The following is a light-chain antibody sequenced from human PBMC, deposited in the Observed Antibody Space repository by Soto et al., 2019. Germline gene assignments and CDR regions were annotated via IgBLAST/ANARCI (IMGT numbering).Light chain of an antibody. CDR3: SSYTGSSSLV. V-gene: IGLV2-14*03. CDR2: DVS. CDR1: STDINDYKY. J-gene: IGLJ1*01. Sequence: QSVLTQPASVSGSPGQSITISYTGTSTDINDYKYVSWYQQHPGKAPKVIIYDVSNRPSGVSHRFSGSESANTASLTISGLQAEDEADYYCSSYTGSSSLVFGTGTKVTVL.